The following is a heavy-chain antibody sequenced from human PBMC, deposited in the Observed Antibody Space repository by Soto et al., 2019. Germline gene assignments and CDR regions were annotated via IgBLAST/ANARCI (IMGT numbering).Heavy chain of an antibody. J-gene: IGHJ5*02. Sequence: QVQLQESGPGLVTPSQTLSLTCSVAGGSISSGGYWWSWIRQHPGQGLEWIGYIKDSGSTYYNRALQSRVTISVDTSKNQFARKLSSVGAADTGVYDLARLLLADTGGHGEFGPWGQGSPGIVSP. CDR1: GGSISSGGYW. CDR2: IKDSGST. CDR3: ARLLLADTGGHGEFGP. D-gene: IGHD2-8*02. V-gene: IGHV4-31*03.